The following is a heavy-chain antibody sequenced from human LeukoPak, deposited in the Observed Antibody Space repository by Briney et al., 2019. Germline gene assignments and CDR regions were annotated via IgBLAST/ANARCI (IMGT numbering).Heavy chain of an antibody. D-gene: IGHD1-26*01. CDR2: IYYSGST. CDR1: GGSISSYY. J-gene: IGHJ6*02. CDR3: ARAVAGATMDYYYGMDV. Sequence: PSETLSLTCTVPGGSISSYYWSWIRQPPGKGLEWIGFIYYSGSTNYNPSLKSRVTISVGTSKIQFSLNLSSVTAADTAVYYCARAVAGATMDYYYGMDVWGQGTTVTVSS. V-gene: IGHV4-59*01.